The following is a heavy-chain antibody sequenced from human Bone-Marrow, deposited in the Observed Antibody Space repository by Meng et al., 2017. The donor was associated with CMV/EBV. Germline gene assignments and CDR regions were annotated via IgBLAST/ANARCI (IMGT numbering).Heavy chain of an antibody. CDR2: ISTSTTYI. V-gene: IGHV3-21*01. CDR1: GFTFSSYS. Sequence: GESLKISCAASGFTFSSYSMNWVRQAPGKGLEWVSSISTSTTYIYYADSAKGRFTISRDNAKNSLYLQMNSLRAEDTAVHYCARRYCSTTSCYGLNDYYYGMDVWGQGTTVTVSS. D-gene: IGHD2-2*01. J-gene: IGHJ6*01. CDR3: ARRYCSTTSCYGLNDYYYGMDV.